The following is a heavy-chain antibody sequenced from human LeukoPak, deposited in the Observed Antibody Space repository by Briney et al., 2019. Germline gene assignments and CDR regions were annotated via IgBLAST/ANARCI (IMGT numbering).Heavy chain of an antibody. J-gene: IGHJ4*02. D-gene: IGHD3-9*01. CDR1: GFIFSDHY. CDR2: ITSGGDYI. Sequence: GGSLRLSCAGSGFIFSDHYMDWVRQAPGKGLEWVSSITSGGDYIYYADSVKGRFTTSRDNAKNSLSLQLNSLRVEDTAVYYCARGHYDVLAASYKWTPDYWGQGTLVTVSS. CDR3: ARGHYDVLAASYKWTPDY. V-gene: IGHV3-21*01.